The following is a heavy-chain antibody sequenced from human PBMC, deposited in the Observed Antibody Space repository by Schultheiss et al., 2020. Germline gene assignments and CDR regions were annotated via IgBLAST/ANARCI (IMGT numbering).Heavy chain of an antibody. J-gene: IGHJ4*02. D-gene: IGHD6-19*01. CDR3: ARGGDPGIAVV. Sequence: GGSLRLSCAASGFTFSSYWMSWVRQAPGKGLEWVANIKQDGSEKYYVDSLKGRFTISRDNAKNSLYLQMNSLRAEDTAVYYCARGGDPGIAVVWGQGTLVTVSS. CDR1: GFTFSSYW. CDR2: IKQDGSEK. V-gene: IGHV3-7*01.